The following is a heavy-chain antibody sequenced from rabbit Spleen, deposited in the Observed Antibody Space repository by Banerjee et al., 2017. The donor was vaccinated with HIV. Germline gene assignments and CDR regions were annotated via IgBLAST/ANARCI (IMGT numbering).Heavy chain of an antibody. CDR2: INASTAKP. V-gene: IGHV1S45*01. CDR1: GFSFSSNW. J-gene: IGHJ4*01. CDR3: ARDLVAVIGWNFNL. Sequence: LEESGGGLVKPGGTLTLTCTVSGFSFSSNWICWVRQAPGKGLEWIACINASTAKPVYATWASGRFTISRTSSTTVTLRMTSLTAADTATYFCARDLVAVIGWNFNLWGPGTLVTVS. D-gene: IGHD1-1*01.